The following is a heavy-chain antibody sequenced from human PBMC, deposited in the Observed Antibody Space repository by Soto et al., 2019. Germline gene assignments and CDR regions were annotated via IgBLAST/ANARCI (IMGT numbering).Heavy chain of an antibody. CDR2: IHHKGTI. CDR3: ARQSPFLWGSYRSGKGGFDY. V-gene: IGHV4-4*02. J-gene: IGHJ4*02. Sequence: SETLSLTCAVSGAFISSSDWWNWVRQPPGKGLEWIGEIHHKGTIIYNPSLKSRVTISVDESKDHFSLKLTSVTAADTAVYYCARQSPFLWGSYRSGKGGFDYWGQGTLVTVSS. CDR1: GAFISSSDW. D-gene: IGHD3-16*02.